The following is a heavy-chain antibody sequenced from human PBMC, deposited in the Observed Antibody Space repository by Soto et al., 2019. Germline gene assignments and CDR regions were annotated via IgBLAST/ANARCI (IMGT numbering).Heavy chain of an antibody. D-gene: IGHD2-15*01. CDR3: ARAWVVAATGGRYNWFDP. CDR2: IYYSGST. V-gene: IGHV4-59*01. Sequence: SETLSLTCTVSGGSISGYYWSWIRQPPGKGLEWIGYIYYSGSTNYNPSLKSRVTISVDTSKNQFSLKLSSVTAADTAVYYCARAWVVAATGGRYNWFDPWGQGTLVTVSS. J-gene: IGHJ5*02. CDR1: GGSISGYY.